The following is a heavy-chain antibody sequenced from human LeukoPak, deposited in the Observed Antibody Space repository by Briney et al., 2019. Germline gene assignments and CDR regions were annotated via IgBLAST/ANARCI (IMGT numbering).Heavy chain of an antibody. CDR3: ARVKFGGDDSSGYYYYYYYMDV. J-gene: IGHJ6*03. Sequence: GSLRLSCAATGFTVSSNYMSWVRQAPGKGLEWVSVIYSGGSTYYADSVKGRFTISRDNSKNTLHLQMNSLRAEDTAVYYCARVKFGGDDSSGYYYYYYYMDVWGKGTTVTVSS. CDR1: GFTVSSNY. CDR2: IYSGGST. V-gene: IGHV3-53*01. D-gene: IGHD3-22*01.